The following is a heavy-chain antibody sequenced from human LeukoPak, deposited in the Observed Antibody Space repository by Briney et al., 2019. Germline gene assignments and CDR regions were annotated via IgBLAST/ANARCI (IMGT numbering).Heavy chain of an antibody. CDR2: ISGSGGST. CDR1: GFTFSSYS. J-gene: IGHJ6*02. V-gene: IGHV3-23*01. D-gene: IGHD2-2*01. Sequence: GGSLGLSCSASGFTFSSYSMSWVRQAPRKGREWVSSISGSGGSTYYADSVKGRFTIYRDNSKHTLYLQMNSLRAEDTAVSYCATEYCSSPSCYPPTRYYGMDVWGQGTTVTVSS. CDR3: ATEYCSSPSCYPPTRYYGMDV.